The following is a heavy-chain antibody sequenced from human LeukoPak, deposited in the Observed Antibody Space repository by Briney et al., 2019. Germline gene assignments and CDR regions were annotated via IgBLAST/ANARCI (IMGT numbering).Heavy chain of an antibody. CDR1: SGSISSYY. Sequence: SETLSLTCTVSSGSISSYYWSWIRQPAGKGLEWIGRIYTSGSTNYNPSLKSRVTISVDKSKNQFSLKLSSVTAADTAVYYCATYYDFWSGYQGVAFDIWGQGTMVTVS. J-gene: IGHJ3*02. V-gene: IGHV4-4*07. CDR3: ATYYDFWSGYQGVAFDI. CDR2: IYTSGST. D-gene: IGHD3-3*01.